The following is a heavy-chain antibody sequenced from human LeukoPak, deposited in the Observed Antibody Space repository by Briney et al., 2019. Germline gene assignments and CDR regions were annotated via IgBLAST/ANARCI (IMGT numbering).Heavy chain of an antibody. CDR3: ARGIAAAGTGGDYFDY. D-gene: IGHD6-13*01. V-gene: IGHV4-34*01. CDR1: GGSFSGYY. CDR2: INHSGST. J-gene: IGHJ4*02. Sequence: PSETLSLTCAVYGGSFSGYYWSWIRQPPGKGLEWIGEINHSGSTNYNPSLKSRVTISVDTSKNQFSLKLSSVTAADTAVYYCARGIAAAGTGGDYFDYWGQGTLVTVSS.